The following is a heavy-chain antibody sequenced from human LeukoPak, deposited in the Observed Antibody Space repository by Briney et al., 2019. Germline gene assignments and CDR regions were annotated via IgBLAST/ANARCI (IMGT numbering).Heavy chain of an antibody. J-gene: IGHJ4*02. CDR3: ARDDRSWSYIDY. V-gene: IGHV3-33*01. Sequence: PGRSPIPYSAASGFTFSSYGMHWVRQAPGKGLEWVAVIWYDGSNKYYADSVKGRFPISRDNSKNTLYLQMNSLRAEDTAVYYCARDDRSWSYIDYWAGGPLVTVSS. CDR1: GFTFSSYG. CDR2: IWYDGSNK. D-gene: IGHD3-3*01.